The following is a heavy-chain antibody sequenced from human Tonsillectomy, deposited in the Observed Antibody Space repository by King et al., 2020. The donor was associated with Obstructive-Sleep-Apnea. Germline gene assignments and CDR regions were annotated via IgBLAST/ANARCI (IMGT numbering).Heavy chain of an antibody. V-gene: IGHV3-23*04. CDR1: GFTFSSYA. D-gene: IGHD3-22*01. Sequence: VQLVESGGGLVQPGGSLRLSCAASGFTFSSYAMSWVRQAPGKGLEWVSTIRGSGGSTYYADSVKGRFTISRDNSENTLYVQMNSLMAEDTAVYYCAKTQRYYYDTSGYWRDAFDIWGQGTMVTVSS. J-gene: IGHJ3*02. CDR3: AKTQRYYYDTSGYWRDAFDI. CDR2: IRGSGGST.